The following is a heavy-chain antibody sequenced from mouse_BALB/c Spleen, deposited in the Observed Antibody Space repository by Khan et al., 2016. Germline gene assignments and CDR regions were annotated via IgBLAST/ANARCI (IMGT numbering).Heavy chain of an antibody. CDR3: GRGENWSFDY. CDR1: GFTFSDYY. Sequence: EVELVESGGGLVKPGGSLKLSCAAAGFTFSDYYMYWVRQTPEKRLEWVATISDGGSYTYYPDSVKGRFTISRDNAKNNLYLQMSSLKSEDTAMYYCGRGENWSFDYWGQGTTLTVSS. J-gene: IGHJ2*01. V-gene: IGHV5-4*02. CDR2: ISDGGSYT. D-gene: IGHD4-1*01.